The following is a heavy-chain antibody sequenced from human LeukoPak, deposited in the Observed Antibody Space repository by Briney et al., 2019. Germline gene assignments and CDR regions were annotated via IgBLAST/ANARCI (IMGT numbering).Heavy chain of an antibody. D-gene: IGHD3-10*01. CDR1: GVTFSSYS. CDR3: ARDVYGSGKNWFDP. V-gene: IGHV3-48*01. CDR2: ICSSSTI. J-gene: IGHJ5*02. Sequence: VGSLRLSCAASGVTFSSYSMNCVRQAPRKGLEWVSYICSSSTINYADSVKGRFTIYRDNAKNSLYLQMNSLRAEDTAVYYCARDVYGSGKNWFDPWGQGTPVTVSS.